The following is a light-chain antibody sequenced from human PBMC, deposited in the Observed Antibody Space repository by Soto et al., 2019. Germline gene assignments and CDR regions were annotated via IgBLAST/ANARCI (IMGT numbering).Light chain of an antibody. V-gene: IGKV3-20*01. CDR2: GAS. CDR3: QQYGSSPIT. CDR1: QSVSSSY. Sequence: EIVLTQSPGTLSLSPGEGATLSCRASQSVSSSYLAWYQQQPGQAPRLLIYGASSRATGIPYRFSGSGFGTDYTLTISRLEPEDFAVYYCQQYGSSPITFGQGTRLEIK. J-gene: IGKJ5*01.